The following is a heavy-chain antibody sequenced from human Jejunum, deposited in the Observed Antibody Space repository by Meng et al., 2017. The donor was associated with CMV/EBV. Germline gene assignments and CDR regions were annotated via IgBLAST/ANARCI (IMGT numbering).Heavy chain of an antibody. CDR1: GGDISSRDYD. J-gene: IGHJ4*02. Sequence: SGGDISSRDYDWGGSRQPPGKGLEWSGTTDDSGSTDYKPARRSRVTISDETSKNQLTLKLTSGTAADTAGEKGVRAREQRLVAYWGQGMLVTVSS. CDR2: TDDSGST. V-gene: IGHV4-39*06. D-gene: IGHD1/OR15-1a*01. CDR3: VRAREQRLVAY.